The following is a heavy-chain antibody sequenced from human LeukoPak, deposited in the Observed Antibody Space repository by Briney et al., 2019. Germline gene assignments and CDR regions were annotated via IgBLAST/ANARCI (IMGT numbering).Heavy chain of an antibody. Sequence: GASVKVSCKASGYTFTSYGISWVRQAPGQGLEWMGWISAYNGNTNYAQKLQGRVTMTTDTSTSTAYMELRSLRSDATAVYYCARDLGRDGYNWFGYWGQGTLVTVSS. V-gene: IGHV1-18*01. CDR3: ARDLGRDGYNWFGY. D-gene: IGHD5-24*01. CDR2: ISAYNGNT. CDR1: GYTFTSYG. J-gene: IGHJ4*02.